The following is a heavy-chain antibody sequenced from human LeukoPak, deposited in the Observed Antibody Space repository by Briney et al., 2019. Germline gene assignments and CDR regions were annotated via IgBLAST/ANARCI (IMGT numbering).Heavy chain of an antibody. CDR2: ISGSGGSR. J-gene: IGHJ4*02. CDR3: SIGPQRYCSGGYCYGDY. CDR1: GFTFSSYA. V-gene: IGHV3-23*01. Sequence: GGSLRLSCAASGFTFSSYAMSWVRQAPGKGLEWVSYISGSGGSRNYVDSVKGRFTISRDNSKNTLYLQMNSLRAEDTAVYYCSIGPQRYCSGGYCYGDYWGQGTLVTVS. D-gene: IGHD2-15*01.